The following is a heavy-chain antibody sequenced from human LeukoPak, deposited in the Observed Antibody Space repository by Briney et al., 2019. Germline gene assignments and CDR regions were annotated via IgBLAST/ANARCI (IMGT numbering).Heavy chain of an antibody. J-gene: IGHJ4*02. CDR2: ISGSGGST. Sequence: LTLTCTFSGFSLSTSGMCVSWVRQAPGKGLEWVSAISGSGGSTYYADSVKGRFTISRDNSKNTLYLQMNSLRAEDTAVYYCANTIRGSSSSPVSNWGQGTLVTVSS. CDR3: ANTIRGSSSSPVSN. D-gene: IGHD6-13*01. CDR1: GFSLSTSG. V-gene: IGHV3-23*01.